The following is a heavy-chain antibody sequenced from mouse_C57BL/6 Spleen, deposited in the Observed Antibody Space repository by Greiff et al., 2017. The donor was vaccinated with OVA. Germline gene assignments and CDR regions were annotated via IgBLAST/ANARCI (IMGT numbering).Heavy chain of an antibody. CDR2: ISSGSSTI. D-gene: IGHD5-1*01. Sequence: VQLKESGGGLVKPGGSLKLSCAASGFTFSDYGMHWVRQAPEKGLEWVAYISSGSSTIYYADTVKGRFTISRDNAKNTLFLQMTSLRSEDTAMYYCARDFEYIYYYAMDYWGQGTSVTVSS. J-gene: IGHJ4*01. CDR3: ARDFEYIYYYAMDY. V-gene: IGHV5-17*01. CDR1: GFTFSDYG.